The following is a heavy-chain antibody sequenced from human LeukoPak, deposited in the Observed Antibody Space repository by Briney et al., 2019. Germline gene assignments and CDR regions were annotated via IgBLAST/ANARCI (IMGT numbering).Heavy chain of an antibody. D-gene: IGHD6-13*01. CDR1: GFTFSSYA. J-gene: IGHJ4*02. CDR3: ARDSRFFSSSWYEVDY. CDR2: ISYDGSSK. Sequence: GGSLRLSCAASGFTFSSYAMHWVRQAPGKGLEWVAVISYDGSSKYYADSVKGRFTISRDNSKNTLYLQMNSLRAEDTAVYYCARDSRFFSSSWYEVDYWGQGTLVTVSS. V-gene: IGHV3-30*04.